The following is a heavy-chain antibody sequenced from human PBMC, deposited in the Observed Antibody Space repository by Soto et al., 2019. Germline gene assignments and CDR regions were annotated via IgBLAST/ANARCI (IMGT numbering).Heavy chain of an antibody. CDR1: AGSFSGYY. D-gene: IGHD6-13*01. V-gene: IGHV4-34*01. Sequence: QVQLQQWGAGLLKPSETLSLTCAVYAGSFSGYYWNWIRQPPGKGLEWIGEVDHSGSTNYNPSLKSRVTISLDTSKNQFSLNLSSVTAADTAVYYCARAPRAAAPFDPWGQGTLVTVSS. J-gene: IGHJ5*02. CDR3: ARAPRAAAPFDP. CDR2: VDHSGST.